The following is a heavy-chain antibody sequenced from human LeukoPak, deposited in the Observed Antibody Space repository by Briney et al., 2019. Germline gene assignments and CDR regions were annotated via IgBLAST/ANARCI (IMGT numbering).Heavy chain of an antibody. D-gene: IGHD4-11*01. V-gene: IGHV4-34*01. CDR2: INHSGST. CDR1: GGSFSGYY. J-gene: IGHJ5*02. Sequence: SETLSLTCAVYGGSFSGYYWSWIRQPPGKGLEWIGEINHSGSTNYNPSLKSRVTISVDTSKNQFSLKLSSVTAADTAVYYCATALDYSNYVGRFDPWGQGTLVTVSS. CDR3: ATALDYSNYVGRFDP.